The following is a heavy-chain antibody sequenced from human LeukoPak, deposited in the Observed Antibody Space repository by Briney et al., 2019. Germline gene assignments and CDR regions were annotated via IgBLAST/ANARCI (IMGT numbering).Heavy chain of an antibody. CDR1: GGSISTYY. Sequence: PSETLSLTCTVSGGSISTYYWSWIRQLPGKGLEWIGYIYYSGSTNYNPSLKSRVTLSVDTSKDQFSLNLSSVTAADTAVYYCARGPSASWYLVDLWGQGTLVTVSS. J-gene: IGHJ5*02. CDR2: IYYSGST. D-gene: IGHD6-13*01. V-gene: IGHV4-59*01. CDR3: ARGPSASWYLVDL.